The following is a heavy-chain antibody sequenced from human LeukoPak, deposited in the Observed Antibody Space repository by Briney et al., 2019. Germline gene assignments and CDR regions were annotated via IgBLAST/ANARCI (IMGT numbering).Heavy chain of an antibody. V-gene: IGHV3-21*01. Sequence: AGGSLRLSCAASGFTFSSYSMNWVRQAPGKGLEWVSSISSSSSYIYYADSVKGRFTISRDNAKNSLYLQMNSLRAEDTAVYYCASVGYPVFYGIDVWGQGTTVTVSS. CDR1: GFTFSSYS. CDR2: ISSSSSYI. D-gene: IGHD6-13*01. J-gene: IGHJ6*02. CDR3: ASVGYPVFYGIDV.